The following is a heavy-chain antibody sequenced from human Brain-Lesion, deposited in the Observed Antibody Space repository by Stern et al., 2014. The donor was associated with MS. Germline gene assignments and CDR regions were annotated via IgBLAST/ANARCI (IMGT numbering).Heavy chain of an antibody. CDR1: GGPISRHSYY. D-gene: IGHD4-17*01. V-gene: IGHV4-61*02. Sequence: VQLVESGPGLVKPSQTLSLTCTVSGGPISRHSYYWSWIRQPAGKGLEWMGVICAGGNPNYTPSLKGRVSISVDRPKTQLSRRLSSVTASDTAVYYCARDYGDLEFDLWGQGTLVTVSS. CDR3: ARDYGDLEFDL. CDR2: ICAGGNP. J-gene: IGHJ4*02.